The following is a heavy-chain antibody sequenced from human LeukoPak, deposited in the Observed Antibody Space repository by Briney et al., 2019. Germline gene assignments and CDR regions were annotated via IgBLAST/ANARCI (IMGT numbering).Heavy chain of an antibody. CDR3: ARSRRAKRVVITPDYYYYYMDV. CDR2: IIPIFGTA. D-gene: IGHD3-22*01. CDR1: GGTFSSYA. J-gene: IGHJ6*03. V-gene: IGHV1-69*05. Sequence: SVKVSCKASGGTFSSYAISWVRQAPGQGLEWMGGIIPIFGTANYAQKSQGRVTITTDESTSTAYMELSSLRSEDTAVYYCARSRRAKRVVITPDYYYYYMDVWGKGTTVTVSS.